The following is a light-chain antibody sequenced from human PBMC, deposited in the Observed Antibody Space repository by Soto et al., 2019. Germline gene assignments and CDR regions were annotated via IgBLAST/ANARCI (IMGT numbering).Light chain of an antibody. V-gene: IGLV2-14*01. CDR3: SSYTRSSTWV. Sequence: QSALTQPDSVSGSPGQSITISCTGTSSDVGGYNYVSWYQQHPGKAPKLMIYEVSNRLSGVSNRFSGSKSGNTASLTISGLQAEDEADYYCSSYTRSSTWVFGGGTKVTVL. CDR1: SSDVGGYNY. CDR2: EVS. J-gene: IGLJ3*02.